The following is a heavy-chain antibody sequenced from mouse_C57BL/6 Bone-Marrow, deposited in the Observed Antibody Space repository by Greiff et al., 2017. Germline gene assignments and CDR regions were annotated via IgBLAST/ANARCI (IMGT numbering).Heavy chain of an antibody. Sequence: DVKLVESGGGLVQPGGSLKLSCEASGFTFSDYYMYWVSQTPEKRLEWVAYISTGGGSTNYNDTVKGRFTISRDNTKNTLYLQMSSLKSEDTAMYYCARQGGDYWGQGTTLTVSS. J-gene: IGHJ2*01. V-gene: IGHV5-12*01. CDR3: ARQGGDY. CDR2: ISTGGGST. CDR1: GFTFSDYY.